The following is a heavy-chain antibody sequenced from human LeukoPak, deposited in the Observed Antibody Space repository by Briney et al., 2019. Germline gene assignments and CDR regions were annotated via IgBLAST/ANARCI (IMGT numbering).Heavy chain of an antibody. CDR1: GFTFSSYA. J-gene: IGHJ4*02. CDR3: AKGRSSWSAFDY. Sequence: GGSLRLSCAASGFTFSSYAMSWVRQAPGKRLEWVSTMTGSGGSTYYADSVKGRFTISRDNSKNTLYLQMNSLRAEDTAVYYCAKGRSSWSAFDYWGQGTLVTVSS. D-gene: IGHD6-13*01. CDR2: MTGSGGST. V-gene: IGHV3-23*01.